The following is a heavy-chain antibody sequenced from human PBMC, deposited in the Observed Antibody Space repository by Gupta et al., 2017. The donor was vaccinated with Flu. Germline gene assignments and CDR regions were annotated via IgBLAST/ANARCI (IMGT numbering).Heavy chain of an antibody. Sequence: AASGLTCMDDVVSSVRQAPGKGLELVSFISSSGVPYYTYSVKGRFISSRDNAKNSVYLQMDSLRAEDTAFYYGARGHWDAWGQGTLVTVSS. CDR2: ISSSGVP. CDR1: GLTCMDDV. J-gene: IGHJ5*02. V-gene: IGHV3-48*03. CDR3: ARGHWDA.